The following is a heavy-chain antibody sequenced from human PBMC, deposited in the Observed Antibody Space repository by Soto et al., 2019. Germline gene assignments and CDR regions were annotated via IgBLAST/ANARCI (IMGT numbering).Heavy chain of an antibody. Sequence: QVQLQESGPGLVKPSQTLSLTCSVSGGSISSGAYYWTWIRQHPGKGLEWIGYIYYSGSTYYNPSHKSRVTISADTSKNQFSQKLRSVTAADTAVYYCARDGRLVNYYYYGMDVWGQGSTVTVSS. CDR2: IYYSGST. V-gene: IGHV4-31*03. D-gene: IGHD6-13*01. CDR3: ARDGRLVNYYYYGMDV. CDR1: GGSISSGAYY. J-gene: IGHJ6*02.